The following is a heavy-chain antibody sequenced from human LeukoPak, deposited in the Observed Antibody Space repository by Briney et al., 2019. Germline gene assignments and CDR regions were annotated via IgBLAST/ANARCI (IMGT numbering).Heavy chain of an antibody. V-gene: IGHV4-30-4*01. D-gene: IGHD3-22*01. CDR3: ARVVSGYDSSGQLNYYFDY. CDR1: GGSISSGDYY. J-gene: IGHJ4*02. Sequence: SETLSLTFTVSGGSISSGDYYWSWIRQPPGKGLEWIGYIYYSGSTYYNPSLKSRVTISVDTSKNQFSLKLSSVTAADTAVYYCARVVSGYDSSGQLNYYFDYWGQGTLVTVSS. CDR2: IYYSGST.